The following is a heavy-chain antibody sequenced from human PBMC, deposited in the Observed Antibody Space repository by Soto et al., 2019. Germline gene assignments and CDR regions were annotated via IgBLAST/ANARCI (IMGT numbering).Heavy chain of an antibody. Sequence: EVQLFESGGGLVQPGGSLRLSCAASGFTFSSYATNRVRHAPGKGLEWVSAISGSGGGTFYADSVKGRFTISRDNSKNTLYLQVNSLRAEDTAVSYCAKEGRLQCEGRVGDYWGQGTLVTVS. CDR3: AKEGRLQCEGRVGDY. J-gene: IGHJ4*02. V-gene: IGHV3-23*01. D-gene: IGHD3-10*02. CDR1: GFTFSSYA. CDR2: ISGSGGGT.